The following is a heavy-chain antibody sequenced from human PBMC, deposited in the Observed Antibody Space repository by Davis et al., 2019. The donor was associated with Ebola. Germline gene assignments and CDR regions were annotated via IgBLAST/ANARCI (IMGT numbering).Heavy chain of an antibody. CDR3: ARDCSGGSCSWSLDY. CDR1: GGSFSGYY. J-gene: IGHJ4*02. D-gene: IGHD2-15*01. CDR2: INHSGST. Sequence: GSLRLSCAVYGGSFSGYYWSWIRQPPGKGLEWIGEINHSGSTNYNPSLKSRVTISVDTSKNQFSLKLGSVTAADTAVYYCARDCSGGSCSWSLDYWGQGTLVTVSS. V-gene: IGHV4-34*01.